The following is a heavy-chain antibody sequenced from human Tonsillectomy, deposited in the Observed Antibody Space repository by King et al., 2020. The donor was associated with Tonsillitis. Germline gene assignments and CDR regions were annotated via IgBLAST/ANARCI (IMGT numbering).Heavy chain of an antibody. CDR1: GFTFSTYA. J-gene: IGHJ6*02. CDR3: GSGGGYCSGGSSYSYYYYGIDV. D-gene: IGHD2-15*01. V-gene: IGHV3-30*04. CDR2: ISYDGSNK. Sequence: EQLVQSGGGVVQPGRSLRLSCAASGFTFSTYAMHWVRQAPGKGLEWVAVISYDGSNKYYADSVMGRFTISRDNSKNTMYLQMNNLRAEDTAVYYCGSGGGYCSGGSSYSYYYYGIDVWGQGTTVTVSS.